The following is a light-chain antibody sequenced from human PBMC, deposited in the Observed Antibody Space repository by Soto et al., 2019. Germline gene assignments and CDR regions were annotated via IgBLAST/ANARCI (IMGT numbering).Light chain of an antibody. CDR2: DAY. Sequence: EIVLTQSPATPPSSPVERATLSCRASQSVSSYLAWYTKKHGLATRIIIYDAYTRATGIPDRVRGSWYGNALTIPLRRMEPEEGAVYGGQQYGNSTTTFGPGTKV. CDR3: QQYGNSTTT. CDR1: QSVSSY. V-gene: IGKV3D-20*01. J-gene: IGKJ1*01.